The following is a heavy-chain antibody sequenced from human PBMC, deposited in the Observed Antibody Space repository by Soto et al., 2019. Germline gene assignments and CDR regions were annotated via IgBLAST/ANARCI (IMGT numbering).Heavy chain of an antibody. J-gene: IGHJ6*02. Sequence: GGSLRLSCVASGFTFSDYVMHWVRQAPGKGLEWVTLISYDESSKYFADSVKGRFSISRDNPKKTLYLEINSLRPEDTAVYYCASQGIGARKCHYNHLDVWGLGTTVTVSS. CDR3: ASQGIGARKCHYNHLDV. CDR2: ISYDESSK. D-gene: IGHD6-25*01. CDR1: GFTFSDYV. V-gene: IGHV3-30-3*01.